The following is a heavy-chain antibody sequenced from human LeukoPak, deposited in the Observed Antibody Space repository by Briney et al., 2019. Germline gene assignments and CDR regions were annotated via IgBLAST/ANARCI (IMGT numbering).Heavy chain of an antibody. CDR3: ARVMTSMTTADLDC. J-gene: IGHJ4*02. CDR2: ISSSGRYI. CDR1: GFTFSGYS. Sequence: GGSLRLSCAASGFTFSGYSMNWVRQAPGKGLEWVSSISSSGRYISYADLVKGRFTISRDNAKNSLYLHMNSLRAEDTAVYYCARVMTSMTTADLDCWGQGTLVSVSS. V-gene: IGHV3-21*01. D-gene: IGHD4-17*01.